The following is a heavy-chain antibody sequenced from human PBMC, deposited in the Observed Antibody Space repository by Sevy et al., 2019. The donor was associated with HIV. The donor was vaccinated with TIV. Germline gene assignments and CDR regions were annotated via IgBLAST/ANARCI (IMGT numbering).Heavy chain of an antibody. CDR3: ARDIEGGSGYYPRAFDI. Sequence: GGSLRLSCAASGFTFSDYYMSWIRQAPGKGLEWVSYISSSGSTIYYADSVKGRFTISRDNAKNSLYLQMNSLRAEDTAMYYCARDIEGGSGYYPRAFDIWGQGTMVTVSS. V-gene: IGHV3-11*04. CDR1: GFTFSDYY. CDR2: ISSSGSTI. D-gene: IGHD3-22*01. J-gene: IGHJ3*02.